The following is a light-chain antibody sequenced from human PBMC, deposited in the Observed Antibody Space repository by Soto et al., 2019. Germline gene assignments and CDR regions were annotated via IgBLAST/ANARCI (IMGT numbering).Light chain of an antibody. CDR1: QGISNY. CDR2: AAS. CDR3: QKYNSAPWT. V-gene: IGKV1-27*01. J-gene: IGKJ1*01. Sequence: DIKMTQSTSSLSASVGDSVTITCRASQGISNYLAWYQQKPGKVPKLLIYAASTLQSGVPSRFSGSGSGTDFTLTISRLQPEDVATYYCQKYNSAPWTFGQGTKVEIK.